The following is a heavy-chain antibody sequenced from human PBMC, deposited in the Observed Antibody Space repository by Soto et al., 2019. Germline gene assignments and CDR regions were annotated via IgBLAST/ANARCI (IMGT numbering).Heavy chain of an antibody. CDR3: AKDRAVAAAGTFHYYYGMDV. V-gene: IGHV3-30*18. CDR1: GFTFSSYG. CDR2: ISYGGSNK. J-gene: IGHJ6*02. Sequence: GGSLRLSCAASGFTFSSYGMHWVRQAPGKGLEWVAVISYGGSNKYYADSVKGRFTISRDNSKNTLYLQMNSLRAEDTAVYYCAKDRAVAAAGTFHYYYGMDVWGQGTTVTVSS. D-gene: IGHD6-13*01.